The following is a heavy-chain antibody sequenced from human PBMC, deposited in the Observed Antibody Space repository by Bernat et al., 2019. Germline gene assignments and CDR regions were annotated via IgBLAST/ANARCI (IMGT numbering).Heavy chain of an antibody. D-gene: IGHD3-10*01. V-gene: IGHV3-48*03. J-gene: IGHJ4*02. CDR3: AGDSHVRSVRGGGFDY. CDR2: ISSSGSTI. CDR1: GFTFSSYE. Sequence: EVQLVESGGGLVQPGGSLRLSCAASGFTFSSYEMNWVRQAPGKGLEWVSYISSSGSTIYYAESVKGRFTISRDNAKNSLYLQMNSLRAEDTAVYYGAGDSHVRSVRGGGFDYWGQGTLVTVSS.